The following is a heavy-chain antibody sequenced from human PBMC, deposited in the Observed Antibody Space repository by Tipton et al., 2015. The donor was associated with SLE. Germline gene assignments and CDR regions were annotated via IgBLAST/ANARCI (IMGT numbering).Heavy chain of an antibody. Sequence: LRLSCAVYGGSFSSYYWSWIRQPPGKGLEWIGYIYYSGSTNYNPSLKSRVTISVDTSKNQFSLKLSSVTAADTAVYYCARRGGDAFDIWGQGTMVTVSS. CDR1: GGSFSSYY. J-gene: IGHJ3*02. CDR2: IYYSGST. V-gene: IGHV4-59*01. CDR3: ARRGGDAFDI. D-gene: IGHD6-25*01.